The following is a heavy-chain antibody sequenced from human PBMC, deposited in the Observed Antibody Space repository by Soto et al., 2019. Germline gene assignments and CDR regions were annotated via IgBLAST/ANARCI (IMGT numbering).Heavy chain of an antibody. D-gene: IGHD5-18*01. V-gene: IGHV1-46*01. J-gene: IGHJ6*02. Sequence: GASVKVSCKASGYTFSSSYIHWVRQAPGQGLEWMGLINPSGFSTDYAQTFQGRVTVTRDTSTSTVYMELSSLRSEDTAVYYCASGGYTYGFSAMDAWGPGTTVTVSS. CDR3: ASGGYTYGFSAMDA. CDR2: INPSGFST. CDR1: GYTFSSSY.